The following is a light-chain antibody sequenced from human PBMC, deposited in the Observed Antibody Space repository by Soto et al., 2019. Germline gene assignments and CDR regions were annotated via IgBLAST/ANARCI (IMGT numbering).Light chain of an antibody. Sequence: QSVLTQSASVSVSPGQSITISCTGTSSDVGAYNYVSWFQQHPGKAPTLIISEVSNRPSGVSNRFSGSKSGNAASLTISGLQAEDEADYFCFSFTTDWTHVFGTGTKVTVL. CDR1: SSDVGAYNY. CDR3: FSFTTDWTHV. V-gene: IGLV2-14*01. J-gene: IGLJ1*01. CDR2: EVS.